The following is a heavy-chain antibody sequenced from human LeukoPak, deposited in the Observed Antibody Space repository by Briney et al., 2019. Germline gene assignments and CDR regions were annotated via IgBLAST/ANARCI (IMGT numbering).Heavy chain of an antibody. D-gene: IGHD6-13*01. J-gene: IGHJ3*01. Sequence: GGSLRLYCAASGFSFSNFGMHWVRQAPGKGLEWMAAVLYDGSKKFYSDSVKGRFSIYRDNSNYTLFVQMHSLRPDDTAVYYCANFDGSSQAFHLWGQGTMVTVSS. CDR2: VLYDGSKK. CDR1: GFSFSNFG. V-gene: IGHV3-30*18. CDR3: ANFDGSSQAFHL.